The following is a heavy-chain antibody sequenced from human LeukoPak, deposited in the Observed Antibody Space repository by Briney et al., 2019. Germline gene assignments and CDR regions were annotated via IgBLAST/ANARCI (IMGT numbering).Heavy chain of an antibody. Sequence: PSETLSLTCTVSGGSISSSSYYWGWIRQPPGKGLEWIGSIYYSGSTYYNPSLKSRVTISVDTSKNQFSLKLSSVTAADTAVYYCARHGVPLGYCTNGVCSPFDYWGQGTLVTVSS. J-gene: IGHJ4*02. V-gene: IGHV4-39*01. CDR2: IYYSGST. CDR3: ARHGVPLGYCTNGVCSPFDY. D-gene: IGHD2-8*01. CDR1: GGSISSSSYY.